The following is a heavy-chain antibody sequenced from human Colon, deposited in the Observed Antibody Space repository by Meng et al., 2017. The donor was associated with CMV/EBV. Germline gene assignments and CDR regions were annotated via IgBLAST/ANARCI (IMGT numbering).Heavy chain of an antibody. CDR2: IIPILGIA. J-gene: IGHJ3*02. CDR1: GYTFTSYY. D-gene: IGHD1-26*01. V-gene: IGHV1-69*10. CDR3: ARESGSYENAFDI. Sequence: SVKVSCKASGYTFTSYYMHWVRQAPGQGLEWMGGIIPILGIANYAQKFQGRVTITADKSTSTAYMELSSLRSEDTAVYYCARESGSYENAFDIWGQGTMVTVSS.